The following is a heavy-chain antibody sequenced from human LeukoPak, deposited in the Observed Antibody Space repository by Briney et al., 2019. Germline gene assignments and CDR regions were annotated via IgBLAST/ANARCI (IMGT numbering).Heavy chain of an antibody. CDR1: GFTFSSYA. J-gene: IGHJ4*02. V-gene: IGHV3-23*01. CDR2: ISGSGGST. CDR3: AKDTTIVIAVALDY. D-gene: IGHD6-19*01. Sequence: PGASLRLSCAASGFTFSSYAMSWVRQAPGKGLERVSAISGSGGSTYYADSVKGRFTISRDNSKNTLYLQMNSLRAEDTAVYYCAKDTTIVIAVALDYWGQGTLVTVSS.